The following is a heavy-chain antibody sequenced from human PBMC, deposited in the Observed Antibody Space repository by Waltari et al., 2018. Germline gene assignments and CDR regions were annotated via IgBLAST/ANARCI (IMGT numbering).Heavy chain of an antibody. CDR2: ISGSGGST. D-gene: IGHD3-22*01. Sequence: EVQLLESGGGLVQPGGSLRLSCAASGFTFSSYAMSWVRQAPGTGLEWVSAISGSGGSTYYADSVKGRFTISRDNSKNTLYLQMNSLRAEDTAVYYCAKGGATYYYDSSGYQGAFDIWGQGTMVTVSS. V-gene: IGHV3-23*01. J-gene: IGHJ3*02. CDR3: AKGGATYYYDSSGYQGAFDI. CDR1: GFTFSSYA.